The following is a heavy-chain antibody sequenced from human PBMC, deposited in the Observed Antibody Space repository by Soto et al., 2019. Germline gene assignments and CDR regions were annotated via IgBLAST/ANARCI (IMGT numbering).Heavy chain of an antibody. J-gene: IGHJ4*02. V-gene: IGHV3-30*18. Sequence: GRSLRLSCAASGFTFCSYGMHWVRQAPGKGLEWVAVISYDGSNKYYADSVKGRFTISRDNSKNTLYLQMNSLRAEDTAVYYCAKEHWGGSGSPPFDYWGQGTLVTVS. CDR1: GFTFCSYG. D-gene: IGHD3-10*01. CDR3: AKEHWGGSGSPPFDY. CDR2: ISYDGSNK.